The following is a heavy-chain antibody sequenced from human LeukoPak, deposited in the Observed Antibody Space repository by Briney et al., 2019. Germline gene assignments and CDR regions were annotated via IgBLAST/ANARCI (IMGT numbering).Heavy chain of an antibody. CDR1: GFTFSSYA. CDR3: AKGPYYYDSSGYY. Sequence: GGSLRLSCVASGFTFSSYAMSWVRQAPGKGLEWVSAISGSGGSTYYADSVKGRFTISRDNSKNTLYLQMNSLRAEDTAVYYCAKGPYYYDSSGYYWGQGTLVTVPS. D-gene: IGHD3-22*01. J-gene: IGHJ4*02. V-gene: IGHV3-23*01. CDR2: ISGSGGST.